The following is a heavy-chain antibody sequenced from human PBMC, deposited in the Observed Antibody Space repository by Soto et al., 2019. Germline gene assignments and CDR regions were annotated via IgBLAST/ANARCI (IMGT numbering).Heavy chain of an antibody. CDR3: ARAGQGIAAAGSRVKFDP. Sequence: SETLSLTCTVSGGSISSYYWSWIRQPPGKGLEWIGYIYYSGSTNYNPSLKSRVTISVDTSKNQFSLKLSSVTAADTAVYYCARAGQGIAAAGSRVKFDPWGQGTPVTASA. V-gene: IGHV4-59*01. D-gene: IGHD6-13*01. CDR2: IYYSGST. CDR1: GGSISSYY. J-gene: IGHJ5*02.